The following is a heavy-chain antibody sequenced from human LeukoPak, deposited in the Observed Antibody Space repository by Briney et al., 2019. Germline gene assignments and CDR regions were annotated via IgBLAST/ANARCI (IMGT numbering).Heavy chain of an antibody. CDR3: ARDLTGTSGYVWFDP. CDR2: IYYSGST. J-gene: IGHJ5*02. CDR1: GGSISSGGYY. V-gene: IGHV4-31*03. Sequence: SQTLSLTCTVSGGSISSGGYYWSWIRQHPGKGLEWIGYIYYSGSTYYNPSLKSRVTISVDTSKNQFSLKLSSVTAADTAVYYCARDLTGTSGYVWFDPWGQGTLVTVSS. D-gene: IGHD1-7*01.